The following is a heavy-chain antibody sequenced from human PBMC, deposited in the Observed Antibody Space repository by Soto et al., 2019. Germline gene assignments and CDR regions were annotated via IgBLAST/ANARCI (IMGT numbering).Heavy chain of an antibody. Sequence: HPGGSLRLSCAASGFGFSDYFMDWVRQAPGKGLEWVARIRNKANKYTTLYAASVRGRFTVSRDDSKNSLFLQMNSLKTGDTAVYYCARVGTYWYDSAFFDFWGRGTVVTVSS. CDR1: GFGFSDYF. CDR2: IRNKANKYTT. V-gene: IGHV3-72*01. J-gene: IGHJ4*02. CDR3: ARVGTYWYDSAFFDF. D-gene: IGHD2-21*01.